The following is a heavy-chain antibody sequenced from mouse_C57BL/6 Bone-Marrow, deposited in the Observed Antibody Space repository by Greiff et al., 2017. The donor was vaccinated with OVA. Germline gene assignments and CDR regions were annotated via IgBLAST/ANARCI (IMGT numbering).Heavy chain of an antibody. D-gene: IGHD2-4*01. V-gene: IGHV1-52*01. CDR3: AREGDYDVDY. Sequence: QVHVKQPGAELVRPGSSVKLSCKASGYTFTSYWMHWVKQRPIQGLEWIGNIDPSDSETHYNQKFKDKATLTVDKSSSTAYMQLSSLTSEDSAVYYCAREGDYDVDYWGQGTTLTVSS. CDR1: GYTFTSYW. CDR2: IDPSDSET. J-gene: IGHJ2*01.